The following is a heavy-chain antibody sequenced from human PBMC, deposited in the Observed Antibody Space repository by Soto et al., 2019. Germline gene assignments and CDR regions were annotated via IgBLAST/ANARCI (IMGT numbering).Heavy chain of an antibody. Sequence: QVQLVQSGAEVKKPGSSVKVSCKASGGTFVSYAISWVRQAPGQGLEWMGGIIPIPGTANYAQKFLGRVTIAADESTSTAYMELSSLRSEDTAVYYCARSQGSSTSLEIYYYYYYGMDVWGQGTTVTVSS. CDR2: IIPIPGTA. J-gene: IGHJ6*02. CDR1: GGTFVSYA. CDR3: ARSQGSSTSLEIYYYYYYGMDV. D-gene: IGHD2-2*01. V-gene: IGHV1-69*01.